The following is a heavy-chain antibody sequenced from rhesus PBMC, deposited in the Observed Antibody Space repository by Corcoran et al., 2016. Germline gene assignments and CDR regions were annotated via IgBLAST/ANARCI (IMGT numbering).Heavy chain of an antibody. J-gene: IGHJ4*01. D-gene: IGHD1-44*02. CDR2: IDGKRNRI. V-gene: IGHV4-80*01. Sequence: QVQLQASGPGLVKPAETLSLTCAVSGASIRTYWWSWIRQSPGTGLEWIGEIDGKRNRINKYPQLKSRGTISKDASKNLFSLKLTSLSAAETAVYYCARDGRIDYWGQGVLVTVSS. CDR1: GASIRTYW. CDR3: ARDGRIDY.